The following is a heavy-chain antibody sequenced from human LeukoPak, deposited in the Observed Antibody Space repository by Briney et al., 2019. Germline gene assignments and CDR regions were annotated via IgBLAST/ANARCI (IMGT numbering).Heavy chain of an antibody. J-gene: IGHJ5*02. D-gene: IGHD2-15*01. CDR1: GGSISSSSYY. CDR3: ARPQVLLSFSWFDP. V-gene: IGHV4-39*01. CDR2: IYYSGST. Sequence: SETLSVTCTVTGGSISSSSYYWGWLRQPPGKGLEWIGSIYYSGSTYYNPSLKSRVTISVDTSKNQFSLKLSSVTAAATAVYYCARPQVLLSFSWFDPWGQGTLVTVSS.